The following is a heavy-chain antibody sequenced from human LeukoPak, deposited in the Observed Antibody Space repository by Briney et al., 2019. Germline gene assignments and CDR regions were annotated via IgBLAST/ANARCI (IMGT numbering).Heavy chain of an antibody. CDR2: IDPSDSYT. CDR1: GYSFTSYL. CDR3: AYAVGDYDSFDY. J-gene: IGHJ4*02. V-gene: IGHV5-10-1*01. D-gene: IGHD3-22*01. Sequence: TPGESLRISCKGSGYSFTSYLITWVRQMPGKGLEWMGTIDPSDSYTNYSPSFQGHVTISADKSISTAYLQWSSLKASDTAMYYCAYAVGDYDSFDYWGQGTLVTVSS.